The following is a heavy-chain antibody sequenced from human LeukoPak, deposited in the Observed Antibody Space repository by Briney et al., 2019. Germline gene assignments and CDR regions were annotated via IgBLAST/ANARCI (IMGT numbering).Heavy chain of an antibody. J-gene: IGHJ4*02. CDR1: GYTFTSYG. V-gene: IGHV1-18*01. D-gene: IGHD3-22*01. CDR2: ISAYNGNT. Sequence: ASVKVSCKASGYTFTSYGISWVRQAPGQGLEWMGWISAYNGNTNYAQKLQGRVTMTTDTSTSTAYMELRSLRSDDTAVYYCARGRPYYYDSGGYLFDYWGQGTLVTVSS. CDR3: ARGRPYYYDSGGYLFDY.